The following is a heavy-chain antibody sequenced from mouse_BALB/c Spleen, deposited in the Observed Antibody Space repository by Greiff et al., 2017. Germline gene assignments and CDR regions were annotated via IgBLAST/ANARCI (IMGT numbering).Heavy chain of an antibody. CDR1: GFTFSSYA. CDR2: ISSGGST. Sequence: EVMLVESGGGLVKPGGSLKLSCAASGFTFSSYAMSWVRQTPEKRLEWVASISSGGSTYYPDSVKGRFTISRDNARNILYLQMSSLRSEDTAMYYCAREDYYYGSSYIYYAMDYWGQGTSVTVSS. J-gene: IGHJ4*01. CDR3: AREDYYYGSSYIYYAMDY. D-gene: IGHD1-1*01. V-gene: IGHV5-6-5*01.